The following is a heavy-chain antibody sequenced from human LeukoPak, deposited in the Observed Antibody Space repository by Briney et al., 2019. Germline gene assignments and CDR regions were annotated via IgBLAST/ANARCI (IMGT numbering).Heavy chain of an antibody. V-gene: IGHV1-2*02. CDR2: INPNSGGT. D-gene: IGHD3-10*01. CDR1: GYTFTGYY. Sequence: ASVKVSCKASGYTFTGYYMHWVRQAPGQGLEWMGWINPNSGGTNYAQKFQGRVTMTRDTSIRTAYMELSRLRSDDTAVYYCARGQPYYYGSGSYYYRFDYWGQGTLVTVSS. CDR3: ARGQPYYYGSGSYYYRFDY. J-gene: IGHJ4*02.